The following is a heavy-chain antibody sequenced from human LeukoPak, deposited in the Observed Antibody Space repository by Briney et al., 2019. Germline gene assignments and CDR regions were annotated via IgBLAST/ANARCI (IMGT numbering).Heavy chain of an antibody. Sequence: ASVKVSCKASGYTFTSYYMHWMRQAPGQGPEWMGIINPSGGSTSYAQKFQGRVTMTRDMSASTVYMELSSLRSEDTAVYYCARDLVAAGRVNFDYWGQGTLVTVSS. CDR1: GYTFTSYY. CDR2: INPSGGST. V-gene: IGHV1-46*01. J-gene: IGHJ4*02. D-gene: IGHD6-13*01. CDR3: ARDLVAAGRVNFDY.